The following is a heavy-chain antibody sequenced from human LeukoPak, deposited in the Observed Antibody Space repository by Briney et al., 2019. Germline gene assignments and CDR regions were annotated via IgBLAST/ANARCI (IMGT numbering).Heavy chain of an antibody. V-gene: IGHV4-59*01. CDR2: IYYSGST. D-gene: IGHD3-16*01. CDR3: ARDGGRYGIDS. J-gene: IGHJ4*02. Sequence: SETLSLTCTVSGGSISSYFWNWLRQPPGKGLEWVGYIYYSGSTNYNPSLKSRVTISVDTSKNQFSLKLSSVTAADTAVYYCARDGGRYGIDSWGQGTLVTVSS. CDR1: GGSISSYF.